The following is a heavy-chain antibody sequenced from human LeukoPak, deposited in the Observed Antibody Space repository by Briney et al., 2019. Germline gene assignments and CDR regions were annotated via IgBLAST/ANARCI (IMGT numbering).Heavy chain of an antibody. J-gene: IGHJ4*02. CDR3: ARDFVSGSYYFDY. CDR1: GGSISSGGYS. Sequence: PSQTLSLTCAVSGGSISSGGYSWSWIRQPPGKGLEWIGYIYHSGSTYYNPSLKSRVTISVDRSKNQFSLKLSSVTAADTAVYYCARDFVSGSYYFDYWGQGTLVTVSS. CDR2: IYHSGST. D-gene: IGHD3-10*01. V-gene: IGHV4-30-2*01.